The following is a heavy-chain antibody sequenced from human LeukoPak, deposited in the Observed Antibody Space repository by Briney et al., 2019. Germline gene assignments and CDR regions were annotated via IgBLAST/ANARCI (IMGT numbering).Heavy chain of an antibody. Sequence: SQTLSLTCTVPGGSITSGNYYRSWFRQPAGKGMEYIGRIYTSGGTRGSTYYNPSLKSRVNISVDTSKNQFSLKLSSVTAADTAVYYCARVVFVGYSSSGRGVLLDYWGQGTLVTVSS. CDR3: ARVVFVGYSSSGRGVLLDY. V-gene: IGHV4-61*02. D-gene: IGHD6-13*01. CDR1: GGSITSGNYY. J-gene: IGHJ4*02. CDR2: IYTSGGTRGST.